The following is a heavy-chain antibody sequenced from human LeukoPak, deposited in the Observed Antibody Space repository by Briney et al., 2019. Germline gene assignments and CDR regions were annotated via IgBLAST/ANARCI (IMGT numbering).Heavy chain of an antibody. Sequence: GGSLRLSCAASGFTFSDYYMSWIRQAPGKGLEWVSYISSSSSVIYFTDSVKGRFTISRDNAKNSLYLQMNSLRAEDTAVYYCARKVRGDYFVYWGQGTLVTVSS. D-gene: IGHD3-10*01. V-gene: IGHV3-11*04. CDR3: ARKVRGDYFVY. CDR2: ISSSSSVI. J-gene: IGHJ4*02. CDR1: GFTFSDYY.